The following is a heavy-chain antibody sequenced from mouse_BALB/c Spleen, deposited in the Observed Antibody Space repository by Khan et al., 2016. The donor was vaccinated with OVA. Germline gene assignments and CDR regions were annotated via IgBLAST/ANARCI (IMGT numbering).Heavy chain of an antibody. CDR3: ARDYWFVY. J-gene: IGHJ3*01. CDR2: ISSGGST. CDR1: GFTFSNYA. V-gene: IGHV5-6-5*01. Sequence: EVELVESGGGSVKPGGSLKVSCAASGFTFSNYAMSWVRPTTEKRLEWVASISSGGSTYYPDSVKGRFTISRDNARNILYLQMSSLRSEDTAMYYCARDYWFVYWGQGTLVTVS.